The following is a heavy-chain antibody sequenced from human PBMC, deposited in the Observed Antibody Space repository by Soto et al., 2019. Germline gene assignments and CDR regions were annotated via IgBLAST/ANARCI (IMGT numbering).Heavy chain of an antibody. CDR3: ARLSPLIDDYGDYFDY. D-gene: IGHD4-17*01. CDR2: IYYSGST. Sequence: SETLSLTCTVSGGSISSSSYYWGWIRQPPGKGLEWIGSIYYSGSTYYNPSLKSRVTISVDTSKNQFSLKLSSVTAADTAVYYCARLSPLIDDYGDYFDYWGQGTLVT. V-gene: IGHV4-39*01. CDR1: GGSISSSSYY. J-gene: IGHJ4*02.